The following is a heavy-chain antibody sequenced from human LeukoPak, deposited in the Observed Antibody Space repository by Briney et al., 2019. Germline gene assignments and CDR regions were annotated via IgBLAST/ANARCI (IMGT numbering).Heavy chain of an antibody. V-gene: IGHV1-69*04. CDR1: GGTFNRHA. CDR3: ARESLSGGIAAADPFDY. D-gene: IGHD6-13*01. J-gene: IGHJ4*02. Sequence: SVKVSCKASGGTFNRHAFSWVRQAPGQGLEWMGRIIPILNIANSAQKFQDRVTITADKSTSTAYMELSSLRSENTAVYYCARESLSGGIAAADPFDYWGQGTLVTVSS. CDR2: IIPILNIA.